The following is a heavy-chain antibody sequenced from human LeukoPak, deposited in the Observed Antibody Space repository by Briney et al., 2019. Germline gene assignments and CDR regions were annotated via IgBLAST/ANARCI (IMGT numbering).Heavy chain of an antibody. CDR3: ARAVLRSLFDP. V-gene: IGHV3-30-3*01. J-gene: IGHJ5*02. D-gene: IGHD3-3*01. CDR2: ISYDGSNK. CDR1: GFTFSSYA. Sequence: PGGSLRLSCAASGFTFSSYAMHWVRQAPGKGREWVAVISYDGSNKYYADSVKGRFTISRDNSKNTQYLQMNSLRAEDTAVYYCARAVLRSLFDPWGQGTLVTVSS.